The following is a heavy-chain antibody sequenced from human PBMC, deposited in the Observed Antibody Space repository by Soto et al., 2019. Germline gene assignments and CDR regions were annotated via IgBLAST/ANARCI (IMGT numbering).Heavy chain of an antibody. CDR1: GGSFSDYY. J-gene: IGHJ5*02. CDR3: ATSNWFDP. V-gene: IGHV4-34*01. CDR2: INNSGRT. Sequence: SETLSLTCAVHGGSFSDYYWSWIRQPPGKGLEWIGEINNSGRTNYNPSLKSRVTISVDTSKNQFSLKLSSVSATDTAVYYCATSNWFDPWGQGTLVTVSS.